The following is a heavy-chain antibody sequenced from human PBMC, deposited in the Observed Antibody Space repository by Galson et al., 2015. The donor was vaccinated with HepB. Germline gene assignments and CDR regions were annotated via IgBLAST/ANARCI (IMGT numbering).Heavy chain of an antibody. CDR2: IKSKTDGGTT. CDR3: STDGLDPHYYYYYGMDV. D-gene: IGHD6-6*01. J-gene: IGHJ6*02. CDR1: GFTFINAW. V-gene: IGHV3-15*01. Sequence: SLRLSCAASGFTFINAWMSWVRQAPGKGLEWIGRIKSKTDGGTTDYAAPVKGRFTISRDDSKNMLYLQMNSLRTEDTAVYYCSTDGLDPHYYYYYGMDVWGQGTTVIVSS.